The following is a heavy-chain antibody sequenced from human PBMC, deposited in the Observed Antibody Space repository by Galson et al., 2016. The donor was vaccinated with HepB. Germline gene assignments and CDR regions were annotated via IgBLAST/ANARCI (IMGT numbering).Heavy chain of an antibody. D-gene: IGHD3-16*02. Sequence: TLSLTCTVSGGSISSGGYYWTWIRQHPGKGLEWIGYISYSGSTYYNPSLKSRVTISVDTSKNQFSLKLSSVTAADTAVYYCAGDKGRLGELSLLDYWGQGTLVTVSS. V-gene: IGHV4-31*03. CDR2: ISYSGST. CDR1: GGSISSGGYY. CDR3: AGDKGRLGELSLLDY. J-gene: IGHJ4*02.